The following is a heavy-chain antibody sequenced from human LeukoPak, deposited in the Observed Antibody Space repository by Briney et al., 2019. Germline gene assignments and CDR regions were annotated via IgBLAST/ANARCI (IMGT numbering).Heavy chain of an antibody. V-gene: IGHV3-11*04. Sequence: GGSLRLSCAASGFTFSDYYMSWIRQAPGKGLEWVSYISSSGSTIYYADSVKGRFTISRDNSKNSLYLQMNSLRAEDTAVYYCGRDGKSIVGVTTRLYWGQGTLVTVSS. CDR1: GFTFSDYY. CDR3: GRDGKSIVGVTTRLY. J-gene: IGHJ4*02. CDR2: ISSSGSTI. D-gene: IGHD1-26*01.